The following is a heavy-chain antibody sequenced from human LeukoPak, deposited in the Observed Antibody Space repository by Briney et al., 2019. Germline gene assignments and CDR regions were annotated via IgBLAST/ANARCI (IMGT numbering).Heavy chain of an antibody. Sequence: SETLSLTCAIYGASFSGYYWTWLRQPPGKGLEWIGEINHSGTTNYNPSLKSRVTISVDTSKNQFSLKLSSVTAADTAVYYCARDGHSYGYVGYFDLWGRGTLVTVSS. V-gene: IGHV4-34*01. D-gene: IGHD5-18*01. CDR3: ARDGHSYGYVGYFDL. CDR2: INHSGTT. J-gene: IGHJ2*01. CDR1: GASFSGYY.